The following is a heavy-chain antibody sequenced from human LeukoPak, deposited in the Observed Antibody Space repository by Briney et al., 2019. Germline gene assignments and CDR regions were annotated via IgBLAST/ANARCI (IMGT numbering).Heavy chain of an antibody. CDR2: ISYDGSNK. V-gene: IGHV3-30-3*01. CDR1: GFTFSSYA. Sequence: HPGGSLRLSCEASGFTFSSYAMHWVRQAPGKGLEWVAVISYDGSNKYYADSVKGRFTISRDNSKNTLYLQMNSLRAEDTAVYYCASWFELTTVTTFYYYGMDVWGQGTTVTVSS. CDR3: ASWFELTTVTTFYYYGMDV. D-gene: IGHD4-17*01. J-gene: IGHJ6*02.